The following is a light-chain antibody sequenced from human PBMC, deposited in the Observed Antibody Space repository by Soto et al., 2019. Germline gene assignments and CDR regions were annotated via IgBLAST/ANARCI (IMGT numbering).Light chain of an antibody. CDR1: QSVLYSSNNKNY. V-gene: IGKV4-1*01. CDR2: WAS. J-gene: IGKJ1*01. Sequence: DIVMTQSPDSLAVSLGERATINCKSSQSVLYSSNNKNYLAWYQQKPRQPPKLLIYWASTRESGVPDRFSGSGSETDLTITISSLQAEDVAVYYCQQYYRPWTFGQGTKVEIK. CDR3: QQYYRPWT.